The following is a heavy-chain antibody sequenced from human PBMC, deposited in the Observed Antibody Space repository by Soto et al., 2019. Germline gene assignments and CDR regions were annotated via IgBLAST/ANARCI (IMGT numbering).Heavy chain of an antibody. CDR2: IIPIFGTA. Sequence: SVKVSCKASGGTLSSYAISWVRQAPGKGLERMGGIIPIFGTANYAQKFQGRVTITADESTSTAYMELSSLRSEDTAVYYCAREYYYDSSYFDYWGQGTLVTVSS. CDR1: GGTLSSYA. D-gene: IGHD3-22*01. J-gene: IGHJ4*02. CDR3: AREYYYDSSYFDY. V-gene: IGHV1-69*13.